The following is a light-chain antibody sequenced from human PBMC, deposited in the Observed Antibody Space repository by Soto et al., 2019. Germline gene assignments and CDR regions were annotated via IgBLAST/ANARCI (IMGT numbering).Light chain of an antibody. CDR2: GAS. V-gene: IGKV3-20*01. CDR1: QSVTSNY. CDR3: QRYGSSRPWT. J-gene: IGKJ1*01. Sequence: EIVLTQSPVTLSLPPGERATLSCRASQSVTSNYIAWYQQKPGQAPRLLIYGASSRATGIPDRFSGSGSGTDFTLTISRLEPADFAVYYCQRYGSSRPWTFGQGTKV.